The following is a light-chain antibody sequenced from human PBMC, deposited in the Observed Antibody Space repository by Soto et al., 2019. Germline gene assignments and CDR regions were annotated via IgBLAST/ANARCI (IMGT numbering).Light chain of an antibody. CDR1: SSDVGGYNY. CDR3: SSYTSSSTPYV. V-gene: IGLV2-14*01. CDR2: EVS. J-gene: IGLJ1*01. Sequence: SALTQPASVSGSPGQSITISCSGTSSDVGGYNYVSWYQQHPGKAPKLMIYEVSSRPSGASNRFSGSKSGNTASLTISGLQAEDEADYYCSSYTSSSTPYVFGTGTKLTVL.